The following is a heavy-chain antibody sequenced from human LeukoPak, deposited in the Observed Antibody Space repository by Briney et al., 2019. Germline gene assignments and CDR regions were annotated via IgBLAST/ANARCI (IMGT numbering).Heavy chain of an antibody. J-gene: IGHJ4*02. CDR3: ARRPGYYDSSGYYVPQEYYFDY. CDR1: GGTFSNYP. V-gene: IGHV1-69*06. Sequence: ASVKVSCKASGGTFSNYPISWVRQTPGQGLEWMGGIIPIFDTGNYAQKFQGRVTITADKSTSTAYMELSSLRSEDTAVYYCARRPGYYDSSGYYVPQEYYFDYWGQGTLVTVSS. CDR2: IIPIFDTG. D-gene: IGHD3-22*01.